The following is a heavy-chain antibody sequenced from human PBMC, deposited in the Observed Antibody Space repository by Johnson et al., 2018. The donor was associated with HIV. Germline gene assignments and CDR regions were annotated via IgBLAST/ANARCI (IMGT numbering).Heavy chain of an antibody. V-gene: IGHV3-7*01. CDR3: ARARWYLGGGSCCAFDI. D-gene: IGHD2-15*01. CDR1: GFTFSNYW. Sequence: MQLVESGGGLVQPGGSLRLSCAASGFTFSNYWMTWVRQAPGKGLEWVANINQDGGEKIYVDSVKGRFTISRDNAENSLYLQMNSLRVEDTAVYYCARARWYLGGGSCCAFDIWGQGTMVTVSS. CDR2: INQDGGEK. J-gene: IGHJ3*02.